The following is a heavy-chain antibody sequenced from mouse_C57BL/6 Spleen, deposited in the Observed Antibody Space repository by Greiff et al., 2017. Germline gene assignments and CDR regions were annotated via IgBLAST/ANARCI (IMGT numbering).Heavy chain of an antibody. D-gene: IGHD1-1*01. V-gene: IGHV1-39*01. CDR2: INPNYGTT. CDR1: GYSFTDYN. Sequence: EVKLMESGPELVKPGASVKISCKASGYSFTDYNMNWVKQSNGKSLEWIGVINPNYGTTSYNQKFKGKATLTVDQSSSTAYMQLNSLTSEDSAVYYCARGCPYGDYAMDYWGQGTSVTVSS. J-gene: IGHJ4*01. CDR3: ARGCPYGDYAMDY.